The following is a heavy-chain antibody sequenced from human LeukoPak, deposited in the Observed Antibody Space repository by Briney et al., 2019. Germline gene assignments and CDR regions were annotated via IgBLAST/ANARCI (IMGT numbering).Heavy chain of an antibody. Sequence: GGSLRLSCSVSGFTFSTYVMHWVRQAPGKGLEYVSAISSNGDNTYYADSVKGRFTISRDNSKNTLYLQMSSLRADDTAVYYCVRGTGYWGQGTLVTVSS. V-gene: IGHV3-64D*06. CDR2: ISSNGDNT. CDR1: GFTFSTYV. J-gene: IGHJ4*02. CDR3: VRGTGY.